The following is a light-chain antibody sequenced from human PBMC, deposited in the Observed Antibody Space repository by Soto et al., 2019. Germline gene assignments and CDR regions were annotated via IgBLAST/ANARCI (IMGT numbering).Light chain of an antibody. CDR1: SSDVGRYNY. CDR2: EVN. CDR3: SSYRSIGSLV. Sequence: QSVLTQPPSASGSPGQSVTISCTGTSSDVGRYNYVSWYQQHPGKAPKLIIYEVNKRPSGVPDRFSGSKSGNTASLTVSGLQAEDEADYYCSSYRSIGSLVFGTGTKVTVL. V-gene: IGLV2-8*01. J-gene: IGLJ1*01.